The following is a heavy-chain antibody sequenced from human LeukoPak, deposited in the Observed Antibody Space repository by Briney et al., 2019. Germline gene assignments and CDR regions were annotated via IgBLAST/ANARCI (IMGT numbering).Heavy chain of an antibody. V-gene: IGHV3-30*18. J-gene: IGHJ3*02. D-gene: IGHD3-9*01. Sequence: GGSLRLSCAASGFTFSSYGMHWVRQAPGKGLEWVAVISYDGSNKYYADSVKGRFTISRDNSKNTLYLQMNSLRAEDTAVYYCAKTFGSCDILTGYYAADAFDIWGQGTMVTVSS. CDR1: GFTFSSYG. CDR2: ISYDGSNK. CDR3: AKTFGSCDILTGYYAADAFDI.